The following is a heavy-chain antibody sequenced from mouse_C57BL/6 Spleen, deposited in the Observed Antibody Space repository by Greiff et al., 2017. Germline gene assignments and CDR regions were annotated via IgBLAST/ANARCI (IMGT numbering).Heavy chain of an antibody. CDR3: AREGYDYGRGPYAMDY. CDR2: IHPNSGST. Sequence: QVQLQQPGAELVKPGASVKLSCKASGYTFTSYWMHWVKQRPGQGLEWIGMIHPNSGSTNYNEKFKSKATLTVDKSSSTAYMQLSSVTSEDSAVYYCAREGYDYGRGPYAMDYWGQGTSVTVSS. J-gene: IGHJ4*01. V-gene: IGHV1-64*01. CDR1: GYTFTSYW. D-gene: IGHD1-1*01.